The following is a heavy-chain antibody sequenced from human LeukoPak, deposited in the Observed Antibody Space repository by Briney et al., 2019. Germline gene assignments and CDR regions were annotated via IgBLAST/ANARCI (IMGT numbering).Heavy chain of an antibody. J-gene: IGHJ1*01. Sequence: SGGSLRLSCAASGFTFSNAWMSWVRQAPGKGLEWVSGISWNSGSIGYADSVKGRFTISRDNAKNSLYLQMNSLRAEDTALYYCAKGPPDSVYGSGSYLRAEYFQHWGQGTLVTVSS. CDR2: ISWNSGSI. V-gene: IGHV3-9*01. D-gene: IGHD3-10*01. CDR3: AKGPPDSVYGSGSYLRAEYFQH. CDR1: GFTFSNAW.